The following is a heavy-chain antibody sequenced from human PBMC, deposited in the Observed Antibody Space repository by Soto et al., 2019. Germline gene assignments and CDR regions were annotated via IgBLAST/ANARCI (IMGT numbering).Heavy chain of an antibody. CDR3: ARGFCSGASCYLGDC. Sequence: QVQLQESGPGLVKPSQTLSLTCTVSGGSISSGGYYWSWIRQHPGKGLEWIGYIYNSGSTYYNPSLKSRVTISVDTSKNQFSLKLGSVTAADTAVYYCARGFCSGASCYLGDCWGQGTLVTVSS. CDR2: IYNSGST. V-gene: IGHV4-31*03. CDR1: GGSISSGGYY. D-gene: IGHD2-15*01. J-gene: IGHJ4*02.